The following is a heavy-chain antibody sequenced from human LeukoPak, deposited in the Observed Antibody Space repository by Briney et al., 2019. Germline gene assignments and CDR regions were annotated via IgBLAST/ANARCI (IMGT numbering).Heavy chain of an antibody. V-gene: IGHV1-2*02. CDR2: INPNSGGT. D-gene: IGHD2-2*02. CDR1: GYTFTSYY. Sequence: ASVKVSCKASGYTFTSYYMHWVRQAPGQGLEWMGWINPNSGGTNYAQKFQGRVTMTRDTSISTAYMELSRLRSDDTAVYYCARSLVVVPAAILWGQGTLVTVSS. J-gene: IGHJ4*02. CDR3: ARSLVVVPAAIL.